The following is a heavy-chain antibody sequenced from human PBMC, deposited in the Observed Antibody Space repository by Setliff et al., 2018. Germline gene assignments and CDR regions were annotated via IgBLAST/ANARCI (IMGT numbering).Heavy chain of an antibody. D-gene: IGHD1-20*01. CDR2: INPNTGVT. CDR3: ARRAFIETITGYCFDL. CDR1: GYTFTDYS. J-gene: IGHJ4*02. Sequence: GASVKVSCKASGYTFTDYSIHWVRQAPGQGLDWVGWINPNTGVTKHAEKFQGRITMTRDTSITTVYMELSSLRSNDTALYYCARRAFIETITGYCFDLWGQGTQVTVSS. V-gene: IGHV1-2*02.